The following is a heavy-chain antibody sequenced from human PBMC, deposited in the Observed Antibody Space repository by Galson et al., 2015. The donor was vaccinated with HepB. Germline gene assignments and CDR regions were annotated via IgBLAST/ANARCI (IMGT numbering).Heavy chain of an antibody. V-gene: IGHV3-7*03. CDR1: GFTFSSYW. CDR2: IKKDGSEK. CDR3: AREHYDFWSDYYVFDY. Sequence: SLRLSCAASGFTFSSYWMTWVRQAPGKGLEWVANIKKDGSEKYYVDSVKGRFTVSRDNAKNSLYLQMNSLRAEDTAVHYCAREHYDFWSDYYVFDYWGQGTLVTVSS. J-gene: IGHJ4*02. D-gene: IGHD3-3*01.